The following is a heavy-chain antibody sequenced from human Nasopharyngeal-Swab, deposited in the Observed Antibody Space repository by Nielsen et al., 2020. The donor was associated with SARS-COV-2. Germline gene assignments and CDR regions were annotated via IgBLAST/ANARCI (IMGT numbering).Heavy chain of an antibody. D-gene: IGHD3-10*01. Sequence: SETLSLTCTVSGGSISSYYWSWIRQPPGKGLEWIGYIYYSGGTNYNPSLKSRVTITVDTSKNQFSLKLSSVTAADTAVYYCARLYPQFEFDGAFDIWGQGTMVTVSS. CDR2: IYYSGGT. CDR3: ARLYPQFEFDGAFDI. J-gene: IGHJ3*02. CDR1: GGSISSYY. V-gene: IGHV4-59*08.